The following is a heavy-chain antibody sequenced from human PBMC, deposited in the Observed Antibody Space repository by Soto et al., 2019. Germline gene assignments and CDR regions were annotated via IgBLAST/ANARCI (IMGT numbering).Heavy chain of an antibody. CDR2: IYWDEDK. J-gene: IGHJ6*02. CDR3: AHKGGRGAGMDV. D-gene: IGHD2-15*01. CDR1: GFSLSSSGVG. Sequence: QITLKESGPTLVKPTQPLTLTCTFSGFSLSSSGVGVGWIRQPPGKAPEWLALIYWDEDKRYSPSLKTRLTITKDTPPNEVVHTMTNMDPVDTGTYYCAHKGGRGAGMDVWGQGTTVTVSS. V-gene: IGHV2-5*02.